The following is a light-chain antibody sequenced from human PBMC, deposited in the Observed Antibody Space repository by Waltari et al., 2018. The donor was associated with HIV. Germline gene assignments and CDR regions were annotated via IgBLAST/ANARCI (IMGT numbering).Light chain of an antibody. CDR3: QQYATSQSIT. CDR1: QSGTADH. V-gene: IGKV3-20*01. CDR2: GPS. Sequence: VLTQSPGTLSLSPGEGAAVSCRASQSGTADHLAWSQQKPGQPPRFLIFGPSSRATGIPDRFTGSGSGTDFTLTISRLEPEDSAVYYCQQYATSQSITFGQGTRLEI. J-gene: IGKJ5*01.